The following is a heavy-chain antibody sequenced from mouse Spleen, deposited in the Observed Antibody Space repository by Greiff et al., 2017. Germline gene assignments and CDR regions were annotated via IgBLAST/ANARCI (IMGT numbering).Heavy chain of an antibody. Sequence: VQLQQSGAELVRPGTSVKMSCKASGYTFTNYWIGWAKQRPGHGLEWIGDIYPGGGYTNYNEKFKGKATLTADKSSSTAYMQFSSLTSEDSAIYYCARSPYDGYYSYFDYWGQGTTLTVSS. D-gene: IGHD2-3*01. J-gene: IGHJ2*01. CDR2: IYPGGGYT. CDR1: GYTFTNYW. V-gene: IGHV1-63*01. CDR3: ARSPYDGYYSYFDY.